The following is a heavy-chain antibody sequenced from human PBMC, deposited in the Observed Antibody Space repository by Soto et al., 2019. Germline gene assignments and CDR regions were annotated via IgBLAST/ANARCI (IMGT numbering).Heavy chain of an antibody. CDR1: GFTFSSYG. J-gene: IGHJ6*01. V-gene: IGHV3-30*18. CDR3: AKDRARKLERRAPTGGMDV. Sequence: GGSLRLSCAAPGFTFSSYGMHWVRQAPGKGLEWVAVISYDGSNKYYADSVKGRFTISRDNSKNTLYLQMNSLRAEDTAVYYCAKDRARKLERRAPTGGMDVWGQGTTVTSPQ. D-gene: IGHD1-1*01. CDR2: ISYDGSNK.